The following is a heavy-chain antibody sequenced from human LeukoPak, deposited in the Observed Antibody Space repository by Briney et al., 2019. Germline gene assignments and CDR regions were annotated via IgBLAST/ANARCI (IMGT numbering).Heavy chain of an antibody. CDR3: ARHSSGGFDN. CDR2: IYYSGST. CDR1: GGSISSSSYY. V-gene: IGHV4-39*01. J-gene: IGHJ4*02. D-gene: IGHD6-19*01. Sequence: SETLSLTCTVSGGSISSSSYYWGWIRQPPGKGLEWIGSIYYSGSTYYNPSLKSRVTISVDTSKNQFSLKLSSVTAADTAVYYCARHSSGGFDNWGQGTLVTVSS.